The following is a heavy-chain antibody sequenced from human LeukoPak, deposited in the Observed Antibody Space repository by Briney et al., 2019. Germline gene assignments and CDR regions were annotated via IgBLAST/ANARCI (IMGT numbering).Heavy chain of an antibody. CDR2: VYYSGST. J-gene: IGHJ2*01. Sequence: PSEALSLTCTVSGGSISTYYWSWIRQPPGKGLEWIGYVYYSGSTNYNPSLKSRITISVDTSKNQFSLKLSSVTAADTAVYYCARGLDYYDSSRPRAWYFDLWGRGTLVTVSS. V-gene: IGHV4-59*01. CDR1: GGSISTYY. CDR3: ARGLDYYDSSRPRAWYFDL. D-gene: IGHD3-22*01.